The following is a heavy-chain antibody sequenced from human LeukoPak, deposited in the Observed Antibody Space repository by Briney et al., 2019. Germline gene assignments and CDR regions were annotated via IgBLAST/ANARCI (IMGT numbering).Heavy chain of an antibody. Sequence: ASVKVSCKAFGYGFTRYYIHWVRQAPGQGLDWMGIINPSVGGTTYARKFQGRVTMTRDTSTSTVYMELSSLRSEDTAVYYCARHGSGRYYPAEGRVDYWGQGTLVTVSS. V-gene: IGHV1-46*03. CDR2: INPSVGGT. D-gene: IGHD3-10*01. J-gene: IGHJ4*02. CDR1: GYGFTRYY. CDR3: ARHGSGRYYPAEGRVDY.